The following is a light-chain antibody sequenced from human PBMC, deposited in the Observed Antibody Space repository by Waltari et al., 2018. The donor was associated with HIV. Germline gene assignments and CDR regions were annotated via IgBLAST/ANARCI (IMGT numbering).Light chain of an antibody. CDR2: RNN. V-gene: IGLV1-47*01. Sequence: QSVLTQPPSASGTPGQRVTISCSGSSSNIGSNYVYWYQQLPGTAPKLPIYRNNQRPSGGPDRFSGSKAGTSASLAISGLRSEDEADYYCAAWDDSLSVWVFGGGTKLTVL. J-gene: IGLJ3*02. CDR1: SSNIGSNY. CDR3: AAWDDSLSVWV.